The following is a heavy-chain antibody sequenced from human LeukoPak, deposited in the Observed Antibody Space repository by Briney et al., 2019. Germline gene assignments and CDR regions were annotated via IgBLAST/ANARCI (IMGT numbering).Heavy chain of an antibody. Sequence: ASVKVSCKASGYTFTSYYMHRVRQAPGQGLEWMGIINPSGGSTSYAQKFQGRVTMTRDTSTSTVYMELSSLRSEDTAVYYCARDRYYYGSGSYYYFDYWGQGTLVTVSS. J-gene: IGHJ4*02. CDR3: ARDRYYYGSGSYYYFDY. CDR1: GYTFTSYY. D-gene: IGHD3-10*01. CDR2: INPSGGST. V-gene: IGHV1-46*01.